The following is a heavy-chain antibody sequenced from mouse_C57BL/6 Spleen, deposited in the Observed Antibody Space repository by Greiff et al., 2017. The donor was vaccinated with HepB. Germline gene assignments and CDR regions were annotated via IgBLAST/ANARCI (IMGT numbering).Heavy chain of an antibody. CDR1: GFTFSDYG. Sequence: EVKLVESGGGLVKPGGSLKLSCAASGFTFSDYGMHWVRQAPEKGLEWVAYISSGSSTIYYADTVKGRFTISRDNAKNTLFLQMTSLRSEDTAMYYCARGDYDERDWYFDVWGTGTTVTVSS. CDR3: ARGDYDERDWYFDV. J-gene: IGHJ1*03. D-gene: IGHD2-4*01. CDR2: ISSGSSTI. V-gene: IGHV5-17*01.